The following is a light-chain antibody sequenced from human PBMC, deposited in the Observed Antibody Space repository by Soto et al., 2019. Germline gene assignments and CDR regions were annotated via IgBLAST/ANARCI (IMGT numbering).Light chain of an antibody. V-gene: IGLV1-40*01. Sequence: QSVLTQPPSVSGAPGQRVTISCTGSSSNIGAGYDVHWYQQIPGTAPKLLIFSNTNRPSGIPDRFSGSKSGTSASLAITGLQDDDEADYYCQSYDTSMSGSVFGGGTQLTVL. J-gene: IGLJ3*02. CDR2: SNT. CDR3: QSYDTSMSGSV. CDR1: SSNIGAGYD.